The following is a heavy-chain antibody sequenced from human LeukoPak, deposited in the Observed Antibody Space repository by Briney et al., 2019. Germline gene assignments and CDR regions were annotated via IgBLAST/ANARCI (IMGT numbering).Heavy chain of an antibody. V-gene: IGHV3-30*02. D-gene: IGHD1-26*01. J-gene: IGHJ6*03. Sequence: GGSLRLSCAASGFTFSSYGIHWVRQAPGKGLEWVAVIRYDGSNKYYTDSVKGRFTISRDNSKNTLYLQMISLRAEDTAVYYCAKGRGWEASYYYYYMDVWGKGTTVTISS. CDR2: IRYDGSNK. CDR3: AKGRGWEASYYYYYMDV. CDR1: GFTFSSYG.